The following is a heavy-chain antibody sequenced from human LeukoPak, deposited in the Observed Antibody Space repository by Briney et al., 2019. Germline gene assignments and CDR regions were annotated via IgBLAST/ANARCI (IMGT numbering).Heavy chain of an antibody. Sequence: SETLSLTCTVSGGSISSGGYYWSWIRQHPGKGLEWIGYIYYSGSTYSNPSLKSRVTISVDTSKNQFSLKLSSVTAADTAVYYCARDLDSYGNFDYWGQGTLVTVSS. CDR2: IYYSGST. CDR3: ARDLDSYGNFDY. V-gene: IGHV4-31*03. J-gene: IGHJ4*02. CDR1: GGSISSGGYY. D-gene: IGHD5-18*01.